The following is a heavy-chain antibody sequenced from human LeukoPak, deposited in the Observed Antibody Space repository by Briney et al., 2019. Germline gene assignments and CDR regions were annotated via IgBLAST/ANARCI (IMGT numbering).Heavy chain of an antibody. D-gene: IGHD4-23*01. Sequence: SETLTLTCAVSGGSFSCYYWSWIRQPPGKGLEWIGEINHSGSTNYNPSLKSRVTISVDTSKNQFSLKLSSVTAADTAVYYCASPSGGKYHSDYWGQGTLVSVSS. CDR2: INHSGST. CDR3: ASPSGGKYHSDY. CDR1: GGSFSCYY. V-gene: IGHV4-34*01. J-gene: IGHJ4*02.